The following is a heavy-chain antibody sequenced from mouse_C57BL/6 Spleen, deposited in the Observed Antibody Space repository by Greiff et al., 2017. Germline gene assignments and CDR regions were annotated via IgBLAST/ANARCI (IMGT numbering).Heavy chain of an antibody. CDR1: GFTFSSYA. Sequence: EVQLVESGEGLVKPGGSLKLSCAASGFTFSSYAMSWVRQTPEKRLEWVAYISSGGDYIYYADTVKGRFTLSRDNARNTLYLQMSSLKSEDTAMYYCTRDLLLYYFDYWGQGTTLTVSS. J-gene: IGHJ2*01. CDR3: TRDLLLYYFDY. D-gene: IGHD1-1*01. CDR2: ISSGGDYI. V-gene: IGHV5-9-1*02.